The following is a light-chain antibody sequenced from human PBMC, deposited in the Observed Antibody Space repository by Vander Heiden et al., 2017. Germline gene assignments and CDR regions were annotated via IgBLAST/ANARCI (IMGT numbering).Light chain of an antibody. CDR2: DVT. Sequence: QSALTQPRSVSGSPGQSATISCSGTSSDGGADDYVAGYQQHPGKAPKLLIYDVTKWPSGVPDRFSGSKSGNTATLTISGLLTEDEADYYCCSYAGSYTWVFGGGTKVTVL. CDR1: SSDGGADDY. CDR3: CSYAGSYTWV. J-gene: IGLJ3*02. V-gene: IGLV2-11*01.